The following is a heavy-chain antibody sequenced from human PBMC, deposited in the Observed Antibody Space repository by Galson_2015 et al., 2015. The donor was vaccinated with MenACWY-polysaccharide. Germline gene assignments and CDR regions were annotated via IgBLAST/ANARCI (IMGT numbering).Heavy chain of an antibody. CDR3: ATGAGDFDH. D-gene: IGHD4/OR15-4a*01. V-gene: IGHV4-4*07. CDR1: GGSITSWC. CDR2: VCSPGNT. J-gene: IGHJ4*02. Sequence: LSLTCSVSGGSITSWCYSWIRQSAGTGLEWIGRVCSPGNTKYNPSFESRVTMSLDTSKNQISLHLKSLTAADTAVFFCATGAGDFDHWGQGTRVTVSS.